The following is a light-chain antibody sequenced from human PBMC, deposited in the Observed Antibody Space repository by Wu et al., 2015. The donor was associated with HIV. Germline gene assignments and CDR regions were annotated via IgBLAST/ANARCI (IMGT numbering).Light chain of an antibody. CDR3: QQRSNSPLT. J-gene: IGKJ5*01. CDR1: QSVNSDY. V-gene: IGKV3-11*01. Sequence: EILLTQSPGTLSLSPGERATLSCRASQSVNSDYLAWYQQKHGQAPRLLIFDASNRAPGIPARFRGSGSGTDFTLTISSLDPEDFAVYYCQQRSNSPLTFGQGTRLEIK. CDR2: DAS.